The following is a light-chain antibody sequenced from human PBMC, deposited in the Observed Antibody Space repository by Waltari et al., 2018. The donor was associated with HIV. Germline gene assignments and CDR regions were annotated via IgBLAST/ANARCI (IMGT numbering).Light chain of an antibody. CDR3: QQRRNWPPMYT. J-gene: IGKJ2*01. Sequence: EIVLTQSPATLSLSPGERATLTSRASQSINRYLAWYQQKPGQAPRLLIYDASNRATGIPARFSGSGSGTDFTLTISSLEPEDFAVYYCQQRRNWPPMYTFGQGTKLEIK. V-gene: IGKV3-11*01. CDR2: DAS. CDR1: QSINRY.